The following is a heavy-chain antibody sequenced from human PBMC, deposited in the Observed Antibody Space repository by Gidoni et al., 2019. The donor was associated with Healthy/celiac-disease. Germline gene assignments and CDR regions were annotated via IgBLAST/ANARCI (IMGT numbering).Heavy chain of an antibody. D-gene: IGHD1-1*01. Sequence: FTISRDDSKSIAYLQMNSLKTEDTAVYYCTRVWDDLWGTPGFDYWGQGTLVTVSS. CDR3: TRVWDDLWGTPGFDY. V-gene: IGHV3-49*02. J-gene: IGHJ4*02.